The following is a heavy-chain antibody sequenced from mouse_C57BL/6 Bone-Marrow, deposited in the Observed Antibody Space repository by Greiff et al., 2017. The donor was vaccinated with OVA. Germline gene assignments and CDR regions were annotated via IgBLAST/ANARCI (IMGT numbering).Heavy chain of an antibody. Sequence: VHLVESGAELARPGASVKLSCKASGYTFTSYGISWVKQRTGQGLEWIGEIYPRSGNTYYNEKFKGKATLTVDKSSSTAYMQLSSLTSEDSAVYYCARGGSSGRFDYWGQGTTLTVSS. CDR3: ARGGSSGRFDY. CDR1: GYTFTSYG. CDR2: IYPRSGNT. D-gene: IGHD3-2*02. V-gene: IGHV1-81*01. J-gene: IGHJ2*01.